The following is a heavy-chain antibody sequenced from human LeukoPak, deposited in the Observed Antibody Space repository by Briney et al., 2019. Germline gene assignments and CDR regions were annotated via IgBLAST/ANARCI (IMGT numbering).Heavy chain of an antibody. CDR3: AKELWSNAEYYFDY. V-gene: IGHV3-23*01. J-gene: IGHJ4*02. CDR1: GFTLSNSW. CDR2: ISGSGGST. D-gene: IGHD5-18*01. Sequence: GGSLRLSCAVSGFTLSNSWMHWVRQAPGKGLEWVSAISGSGGSTYYADSVKGRFTISRDNSKNTLYLQMNSLRAEDTAVYYCAKELWSNAEYYFDYWGQGTLVTVSS.